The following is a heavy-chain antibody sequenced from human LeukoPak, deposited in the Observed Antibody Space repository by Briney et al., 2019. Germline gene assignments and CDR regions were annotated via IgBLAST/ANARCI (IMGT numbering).Heavy chain of an antibody. CDR1: GFTFSNYW. Sequence: GGSLRLSCAASGFTFSNYWMHWVRQAPGKGLVWVSLINSDGSSTIYADSVKGRFTISRDNAKNSLYLQMNSLRAEDTAVYYCARNLLHPLGWYFDLWGRGTLVTVSS. CDR3: ARNLLHPLGWYFDL. CDR2: INSDGSST. V-gene: IGHV3-74*01. J-gene: IGHJ2*01. D-gene: IGHD3-22*01.